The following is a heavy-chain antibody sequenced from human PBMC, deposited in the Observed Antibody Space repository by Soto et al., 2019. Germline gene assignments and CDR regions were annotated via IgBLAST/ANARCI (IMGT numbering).Heavy chain of an antibody. V-gene: IGHV4-59*01. CDR1: GGSISSYY. Sequence: PSETLSLTCTVSGGSISSYYWSWIRQPPGKGLEWIGYIYYSGSTNYNPSLKSRVTISVDTSKNQFSLKLSSVTAADTAVYYCARWRYVYCFDYWGQGTLVTVPS. D-gene: IGHD5-18*01. J-gene: IGHJ4*02. CDR2: IYYSGST. CDR3: ARWRYVYCFDY.